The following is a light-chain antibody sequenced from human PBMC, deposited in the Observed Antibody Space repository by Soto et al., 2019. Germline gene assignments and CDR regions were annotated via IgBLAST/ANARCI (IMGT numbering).Light chain of an antibody. Sequence: EIVLTQSPGTLSLSPGERATLSCRASQSTSSSYLAWYQQKVGQPPRLLIYGASSRATGIPDRFSGGGSGTDFTLTISRLEPEDFAVYYCQHYAASSSVYTFVQGTRVEIK. V-gene: IGKV3-20*01. J-gene: IGKJ2*01. CDR3: QHYAASSSVYT. CDR1: QSTSSSY. CDR2: GAS.